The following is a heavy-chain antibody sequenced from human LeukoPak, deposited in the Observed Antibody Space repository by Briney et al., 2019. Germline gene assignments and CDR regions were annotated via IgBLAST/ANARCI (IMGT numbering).Heavy chain of an antibody. V-gene: IGHV1-2*02. D-gene: IGHD2-2*01. J-gene: IGHJ2*01. CDR1: GYTFTSSD. CDR3: ASVADQYCSSTSCYAHWYFDL. CDR2: MNPNSGGT. Sequence: ASVKVSCKASGYTFTSSDINWVRQATGQGLEWMGWMNPNSGGTNYAQKFQGRVTMTRDTSISTAYMELSRLRSDDTAVYYCASVADQYCSSTSCYAHWYFDLWGRGTLVTVSS.